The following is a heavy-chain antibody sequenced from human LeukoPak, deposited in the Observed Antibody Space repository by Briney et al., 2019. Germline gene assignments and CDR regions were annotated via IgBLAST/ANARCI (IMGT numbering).Heavy chain of an antibody. CDR2: IYTDGSSI. J-gene: IGHJ3*02. CDR3: ARGDWKDAFDI. V-gene: IGHV3-74*01. CDR1: GFTFSTYW. Sequence: QPGESLRLSCAASGFTFSTYWMHWVRQVPGKGLVWVSRIYTDGSSINYADSVKGRFTISRDNAKNTLYLQMNSLRAEDTAVYYCARGDWKDAFDIWGQGTRVTVSS. D-gene: IGHD1-1*01.